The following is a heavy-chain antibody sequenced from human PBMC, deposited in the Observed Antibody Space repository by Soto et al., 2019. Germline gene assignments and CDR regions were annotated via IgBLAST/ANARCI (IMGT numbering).Heavy chain of an antibody. J-gene: IGHJ4*01. D-gene: IGHD3-9*01. CDR1: GFTFTSHW. V-gene: IGHV3-74*01. CDR3: ARGTGLVIGGGFFDY. Sequence: EVQLVESGGGLVQPGGSLRLSCAASGFTFTSHWMHWVRQAPGKGLVWVSRISPDGSTTGYADSVKGRFTISRDNAKNTMSLKVNSPRGEDTAVYYCARGTGLVIGGGFFDYWGLGTLLTVSS. CDR2: ISPDGSTT.